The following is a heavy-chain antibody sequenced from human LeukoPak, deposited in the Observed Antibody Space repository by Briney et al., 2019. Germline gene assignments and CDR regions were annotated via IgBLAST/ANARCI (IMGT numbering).Heavy chain of an antibody. D-gene: IGHD4-17*01. J-gene: IGHJ4*02. Sequence: SETLSLTCAVSGASIISNNWWSWVRQPPGKGLEWIGEIWHSGTTNYNPSLKSRVTISVDNSKNQFSLKLNSVTAADTAVYYCMGADYGGHWGQGTLVTVSS. V-gene: IGHV4-4*02. CDR1: GASIISNNW. CDR3: MGADYGGH. CDR2: IWHSGTT.